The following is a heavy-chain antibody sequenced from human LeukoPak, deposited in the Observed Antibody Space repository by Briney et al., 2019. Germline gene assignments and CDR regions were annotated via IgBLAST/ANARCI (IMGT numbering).Heavy chain of an antibody. Sequence: GGSLRLSCAASGFTFSSYAISWVRQAPGKGLEWVSAISGSGGSTYYADSVKGRFTISRDNSKNTLYLQMNSLRAEDTAVYYCAKGRVLRYFDWLEYYFDYWGQGTLVTVSS. CDR2: ISGSGGST. CDR1: GFTFSSYA. CDR3: AKGRVLRYFDWLEYYFDY. J-gene: IGHJ4*02. V-gene: IGHV3-23*01. D-gene: IGHD3-9*01.